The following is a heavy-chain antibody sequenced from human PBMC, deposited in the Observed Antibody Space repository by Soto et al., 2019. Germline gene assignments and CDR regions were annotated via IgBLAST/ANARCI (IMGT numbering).Heavy chain of an antibody. CDR1: GFTFSSYS. J-gene: IGHJ6*03. D-gene: IGHD4-17*01. V-gene: IGHV3-48*01. Sequence: GGSLRLSCAASGFTFSSYSMNWVRQAPGKGLEWISYISTSSSSIYYADSVKGRFTISRDNAKNSLYLQMNSLRGEDTAVYYCTRDHLGDPSGYYYYYYMDVWGKGTTVTVSS. CDR2: ISTSSSSI. CDR3: TRDHLGDPSGYYYYYYMDV.